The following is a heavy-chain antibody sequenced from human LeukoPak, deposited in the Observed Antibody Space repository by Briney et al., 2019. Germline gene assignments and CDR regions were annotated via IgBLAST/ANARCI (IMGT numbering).Heavy chain of an antibody. V-gene: IGHV4-59*01. CDR3: AVVGSGYSYGTFDY. D-gene: IGHD3-22*01. CDR1: GGSISSYY. CDR2: IYYSGST. J-gene: IGHJ4*02. Sequence: SETLSLTCTVSGGSISSYYWSWIRQPPGKGLEWIGYIYYSGSTNYNPSLKSRVTIPVDTSKNQFSLKLSSVTAADTAVYYCAVVGSGYSYGTFDYWGQGTLVTVSS.